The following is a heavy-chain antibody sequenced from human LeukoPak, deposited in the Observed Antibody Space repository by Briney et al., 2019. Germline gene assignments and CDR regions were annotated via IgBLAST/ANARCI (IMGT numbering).Heavy chain of an antibody. Sequence: GASVKVSCKTSGYPFTKWAINWVRQAAGQGLEWLGWVHTDNGNTYYSQRFRGRVTMSRDTSTTTAYMELSGLRSNDTAVYFCATGPQNDPWGQGTLVTVSS. J-gene: IGHJ5*02. CDR3: ATGPQNDP. CDR1: GYPFTKWA. V-gene: IGHV1-8*01. CDR2: VHTDNGNT.